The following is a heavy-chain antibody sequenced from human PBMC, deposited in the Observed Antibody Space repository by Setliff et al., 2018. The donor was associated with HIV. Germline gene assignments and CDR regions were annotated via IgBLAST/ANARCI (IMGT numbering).Heavy chain of an antibody. CDR3: ARREYSSSSGGAAFDI. CDR2: INPNSGGT. J-gene: IGHJ3*02. CDR1: GYTSTTYF. D-gene: IGHD6-6*01. Sequence: ASVKVSCKASGYTSTTYFMHWVRQAPGQGLEWMGRINPNSGGTNYAQQFQGRVTMTRDTSIATAYMELSRLKSDDTAVYYCARREYSSSSGGAAFDIWGQGTMVTVSS. V-gene: IGHV1-2*06.